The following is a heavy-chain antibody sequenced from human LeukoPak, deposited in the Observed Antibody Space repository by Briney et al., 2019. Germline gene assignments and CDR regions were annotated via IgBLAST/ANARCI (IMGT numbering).Heavy chain of an antibody. CDR3: AREESNMPFDY. V-gene: IGHV4-59*01. Sequence: PSETLSLTCTVSGGSISSYYWSWIRQPPGKGLEWIGYIYYSGSTNYNPSLKSRITISVDTSKNQFSLKLSSVTAADTAVYYCAREESNMPFDYWGQGTLVTVSS. CDR1: GGSISSYY. J-gene: IGHJ4*02. CDR2: IYYSGST. D-gene: IGHD2-2*01.